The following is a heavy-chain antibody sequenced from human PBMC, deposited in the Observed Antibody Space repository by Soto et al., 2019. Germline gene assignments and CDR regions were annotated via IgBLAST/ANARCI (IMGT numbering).Heavy chain of an antibody. CDR2: IYHTGST. V-gene: IGHV4-59*01. CDR1: GDSISNSY. J-gene: IGHJ4*02. D-gene: IGHD5-18*01. Sequence: SETLSLTCTVSGDSISNSYWSWIRQPPGKGLEWIGYIYHTGSTKYNPSLQSRVTILVDTSKNQFSLTLTSVTAADTAVYYCARTLYSYGPRFDYWGQGTLVTVSS. CDR3: ARTLYSYGPRFDY.